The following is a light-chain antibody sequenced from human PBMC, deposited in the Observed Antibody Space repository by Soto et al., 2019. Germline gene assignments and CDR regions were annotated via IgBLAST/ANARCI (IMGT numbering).Light chain of an antibody. V-gene: IGLV2-8*01. CDR1: SSDVGDY. J-gene: IGLJ3*02. CDR2: EVS. Sequence: QSALTQPPSASGSPGQSVTISCTGTSSDVGDYVSWYQQHPGKAPKLMIYEVSKRPSGVPDRFSGSKSGNTASLTVSGLQAEDEADYYCNSYAGSNNWVFGGGTKLTVL. CDR3: NSYAGSNNWV.